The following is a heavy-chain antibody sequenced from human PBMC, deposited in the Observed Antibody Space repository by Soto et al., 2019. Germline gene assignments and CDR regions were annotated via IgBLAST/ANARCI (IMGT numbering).Heavy chain of an antibody. CDR1: GDSVSSNSAA. Sequence: SQTLSLTCVISGDSVSSNSAAWNWIRQSPSRGLEWLGRTYYRSKWYNDYAVSVKSRITINPDTSKNQFSLQLNSVTPEDTAVYYCARDLSLCSSTSCYAAGVADYWGQGTLVTVSS. D-gene: IGHD2-2*01. J-gene: IGHJ4*02. V-gene: IGHV6-1*01. CDR2: TYYRSKWYN. CDR3: ARDLSLCSSTSCYAAGVADY.